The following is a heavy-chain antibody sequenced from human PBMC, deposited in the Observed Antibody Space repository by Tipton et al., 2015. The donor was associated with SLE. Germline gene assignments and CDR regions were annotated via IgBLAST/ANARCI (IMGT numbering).Heavy chain of an antibody. CDR2: IIPIFGTA. CDR3: ASGGARFRELSWFDP. D-gene: IGHD3-10*01. J-gene: IGHJ5*02. Sequence: QSGAEVKRPGSSVKVSCKASGGTFSSYAISWVRQAPGQGLEWMGGIIPIFGTANYAQKFQGRVTITADESTSTAYMELSSLRSEDTAVYYCASGGARFRELSWFDPWGQGTLVTVSS. V-gene: IGHV1-69*01. CDR1: GGTFSSYA.